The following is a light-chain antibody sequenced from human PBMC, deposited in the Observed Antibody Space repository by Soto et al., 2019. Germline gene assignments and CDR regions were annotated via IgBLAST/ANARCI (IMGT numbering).Light chain of an antibody. CDR1: QTLVYSDGNIY. J-gene: IGKJ1*01. Sequence: DVVLTQSPLSLPVTLGQPASISCRSSQTLVYSDGNIYLNWFHQRPGQSPRRLIYKVSDRDSGVPDRFSGSGSGAVFTLKISRVEAGDVGVYFCMQGTHWPRTFGQGTKVEIK. V-gene: IGKV2-30*01. CDR2: KVS. CDR3: MQGTHWPRT.